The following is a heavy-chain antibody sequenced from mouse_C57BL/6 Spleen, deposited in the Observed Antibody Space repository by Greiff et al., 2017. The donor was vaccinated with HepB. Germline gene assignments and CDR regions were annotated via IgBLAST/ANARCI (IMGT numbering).Heavy chain of an antibody. J-gene: IGHJ1*03. V-gene: IGHV1-20*01. CDR2: INPYNGDT. CDR1: GYSFTGYF. Sequence: VQLKQSGPELVKPGDSVKISCKASGYSFTGYFINWVMQSHGKSLEWIGRINPYNGDTFYNQKFKGKATLTVDKSSSTAHMELRSLTSEDSAVYYCARRGYYGSSFHWYFDVWGTGTTVTVSS. D-gene: IGHD1-1*01. CDR3: ARRGYYGSSFHWYFDV.